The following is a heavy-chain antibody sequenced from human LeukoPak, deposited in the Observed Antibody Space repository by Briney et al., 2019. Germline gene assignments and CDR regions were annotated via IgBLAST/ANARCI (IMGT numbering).Heavy chain of an antibody. D-gene: IGHD1-14*01. CDR1: GFTFSSYS. J-gene: IGHJ4*01. V-gene: IGHV3-21*01. CDR2: ISSSSSYI. CDR3: VASPRTVPNKPGPFEY. Sequence: GGSLRLSCAASGFTFSSYSMNWVRQAPGKGLEWVSSISSSSSYIYYADSVKGRFTISRDNAKNSLHLQLNSLRAEDTAVYYCVASPRTVPNKPGPFEYWGQGTLVTVSS.